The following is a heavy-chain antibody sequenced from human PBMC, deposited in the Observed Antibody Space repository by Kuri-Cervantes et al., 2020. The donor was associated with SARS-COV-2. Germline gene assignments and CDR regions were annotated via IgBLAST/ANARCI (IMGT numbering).Heavy chain of an antibody. J-gene: IGHJ3*02. D-gene: IGHD3/OR15-3a*01. CDR3: ARAGGLADAFDI. V-gene: IGHV3-30-3*01. CDR2: ISYDGSNK. CDR1: GFTFSSYA. Sequence: LSLTCAASGFTFSSYAMHWFRQAPGKGLEWVAVISYDGSNKYYADSVKGRFTISRDNSKNTLYLQMNSLRAEDTAVYYCARAGGLADAFDIWGQGTMVTVSS.